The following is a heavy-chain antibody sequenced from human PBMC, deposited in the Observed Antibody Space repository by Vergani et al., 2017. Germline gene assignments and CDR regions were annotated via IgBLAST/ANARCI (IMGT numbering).Heavy chain of an antibody. J-gene: IGHJ4*02. CDR2: ISWNSGSI. CDR1: GYTFDGYD. D-gene: IGHD2-2*01. Sequence: EVQLVESGGGVVQPGRSLRLSCAASGYTFDGYDMHWVRQAPGKGLEWVSGISWNSGSIAYADWVKGRFPICRDNAKNSLYRQMNSLRAEDTALYYCAKDVHIVVTSYYFDYWGQGTLVTVSS. V-gene: IGHV3-9*01. CDR3: AKDVHIVVTSYYFDY.